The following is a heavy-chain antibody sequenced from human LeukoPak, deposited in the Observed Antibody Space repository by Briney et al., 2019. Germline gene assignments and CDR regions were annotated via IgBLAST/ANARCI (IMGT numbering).Heavy chain of an antibody. Sequence: ASVKVSCKAFEYTFTGYYMHWVRHAPGQGLEWMGWISAYNGNTNYAQKLQGRVTMTTDTSTSTAYMELRSLRSDETAVFYCARALRFLPYYFDYWGQGTLVTVSS. CDR1: EYTFTGYY. CDR3: ARALRFLPYYFDY. D-gene: IGHD3-3*01. V-gene: IGHV1-18*04. CDR2: ISAYNGNT. J-gene: IGHJ4*02.